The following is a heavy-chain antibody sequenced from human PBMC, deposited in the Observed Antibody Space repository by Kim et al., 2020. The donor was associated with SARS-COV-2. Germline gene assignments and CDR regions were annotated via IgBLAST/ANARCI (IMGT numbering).Heavy chain of an antibody. CDR3: ARGPGAA. J-gene: IGHJ5*02. V-gene: IGHV3-7*01. CDR1: GLKFTTSW. CDR2: IKQDGSEK. Sequence: GGSLRLSCAASGLKFTTSWMTWVRQAPGKRLEWVANIKQDGSEKYYVDSVKGRFTITRDNAKNSLYLQMNSMRAEDTAVYYCARGPGAAWGQGTLITVSS.